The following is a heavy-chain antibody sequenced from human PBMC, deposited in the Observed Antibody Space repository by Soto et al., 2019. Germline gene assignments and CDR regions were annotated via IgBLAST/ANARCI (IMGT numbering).Heavy chain of an antibody. CDR2: IIPIFGTA. D-gene: IGHD5-18*01. Sequence: QVQLVQSGAEVKKPGSSVKVSCKASGGTFSSYAISWVRQAPGQGLEWMGGIIPIFGTANYAQKFQGRVTMTADESTSTAYMELSSLRSEDTAVYYCASHELWGIYYDYYGMDVWGQGTTVTVSS. V-gene: IGHV1-69*01. CDR1: GGTFSSYA. CDR3: ASHELWGIYYDYYGMDV. J-gene: IGHJ6*02.